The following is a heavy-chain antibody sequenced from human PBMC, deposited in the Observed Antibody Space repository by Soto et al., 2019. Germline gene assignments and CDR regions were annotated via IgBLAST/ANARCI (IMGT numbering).Heavy chain of an antibody. D-gene: IGHD3-22*01. Sequence: GESLKISCKGSGYSFTSYWISWVRQMTGKGLEWMGRIDPSDSYTNYSPSFQGHVTISADKSISTAYLQWSSLKASDTAMYYCARQDYYYDSSGYPYYFDYWGQGTLVTVSS. V-gene: IGHV5-10-1*01. CDR3: ARQDYYYDSSGYPYYFDY. CDR1: GYSFTSYW. J-gene: IGHJ4*02. CDR2: IDPSDSYT.